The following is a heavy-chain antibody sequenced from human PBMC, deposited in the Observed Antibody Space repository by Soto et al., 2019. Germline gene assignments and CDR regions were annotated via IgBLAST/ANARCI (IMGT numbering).Heavy chain of an antibody. J-gene: IGHJ4*02. CDR3: ASVLRFLEWLGYSDY. V-gene: IGHV4-38-2*01. CDR2: IYHSGST. D-gene: IGHD3-3*01. Sequence: SETLSLTCAVSGYSISSGYYWGWIRQPPGKGLEWIGSIYHSGSTYYNPSLKSRVTISVDTSKNQFSLKLSSVTAADTAVYYCASVLRFLEWLGYSDYWGQGTLGTVSS. CDR1: GYSISSGYY.